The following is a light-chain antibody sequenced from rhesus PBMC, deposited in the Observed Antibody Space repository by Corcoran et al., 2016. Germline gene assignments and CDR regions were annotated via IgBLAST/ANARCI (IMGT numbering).Light chain of an antibody. CDR3: QHGYGTPLT. V-gene: IGKV1-74*01. Sequence: DIQMTQSPSSLSASVGDRVTITCRASENVNNYLNWYQQKPGKAPKLLIYKGSTLQSGVPSRFTGSGSGTDYTFTISSLQPEDVATYYCQHGYGTPLTFGGGTKVELK. CDR2: KGS. J-gene: IGKJ4*01. CDR1: ENVNNY.